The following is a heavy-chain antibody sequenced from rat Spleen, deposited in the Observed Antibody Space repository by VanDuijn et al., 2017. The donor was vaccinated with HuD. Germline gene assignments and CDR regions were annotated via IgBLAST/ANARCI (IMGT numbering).Heavy chain of an antibody. CDR3: TGPFDY. CDR2: ISTSGGRT. J-gene: IGHJ2*01. Sequence: EVQLVESGGGLVQPGRSLKLSCVASGFTFSHYYMAWVRQAPKKGLEWVATISTSGGRTYYPDSVKGRITISRDNAKSSLYLQMNSLKSEDTATYYCTGPFDYWGQGVLVTVSS. V-gene: IGHV5-20*01. CDR1: GFTFSHYY.